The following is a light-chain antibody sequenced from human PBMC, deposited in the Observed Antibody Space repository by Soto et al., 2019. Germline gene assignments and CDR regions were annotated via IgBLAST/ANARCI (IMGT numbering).Light chain of an antibody. CDR2: DVS. Sequence: QSALTQPASVSGSPGQSITISCTGTSSDVGGYNYVSWYQQHPGKAPRLMIYDVSKRPSGVSNRFSGSKSGNTASLTISGLQAEDEADYYCSSYIYNRDVLFGGGTKLTVL. J-gene: IGLJ2*01. CDR1: SSDVGGYNY. CDR3: SSYIYNRDVL. V-gene: IGLV2-14*03.